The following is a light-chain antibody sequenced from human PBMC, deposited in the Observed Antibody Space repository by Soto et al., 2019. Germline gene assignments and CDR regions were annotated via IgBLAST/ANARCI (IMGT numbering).Light chain of an antibody. CDR3: AAWDDSLTVVA. J-gene: IGLJ2*01. V-gene: IGLV1-47*01. CDR2: RSN. CDR1: SSNIGSNY. Sequence: QSVLTQSPSASGTPGQRVTISCSGSSSNIGSNYVYWYQQLPGTAPKLLIYRSNQRPSGVPDRFSGSKSGTSASLAISGLRSEDEADYYCAAWDDSLTVVAFGGGTKLTVL.